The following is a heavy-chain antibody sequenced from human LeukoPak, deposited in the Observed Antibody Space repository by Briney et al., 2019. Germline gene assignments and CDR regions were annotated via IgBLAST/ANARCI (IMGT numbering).Heavy chain of an antibody. Sequence: GESLKISCKGSGYSFASYWIGWVRQMPGKGLEWMGIIYPGDSDTRYSPSFQGQVTISADKSISTAYLQWSSLKASDTAMYYCARQREAAAGTVDYWGQGTLVTVSS. CDR1: GYSFASYW. D-gene: IGHD6-13*01. V-gene: IGHV5-51*01. CDR2: IYPGDSDT. J-gene: IGHJ4*02. CDR3: ARQREAAAGTVDY.